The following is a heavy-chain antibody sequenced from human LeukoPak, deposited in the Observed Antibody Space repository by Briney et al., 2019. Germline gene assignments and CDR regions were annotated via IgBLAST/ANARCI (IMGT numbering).Heavy chain of an antibody. D-gene: IGHD3-22*01. Sequence: GGSLRLSCAASGFTFSSYSMNWVRQAPGKGLEWVSSISSSSSYIYYADSVKGRFTISRDNAKNSLYLQMNSLRAEDTAVYYCAREGGAYYYDSSGYPIYYGMDVWGQGTTVTVSS. V-gene: IGHV3-21*01. CDR3: AREGGAYYYDSSGYPIYYGMDV. J-gene: IGHJ6*02. CDR1: GFTFSSYS. CDR2: ISSSSSYI.